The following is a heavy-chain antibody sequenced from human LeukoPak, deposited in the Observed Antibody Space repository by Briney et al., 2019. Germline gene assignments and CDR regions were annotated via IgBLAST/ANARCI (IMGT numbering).Heavy chain of an antibody. V-gene: IGHV3-30*04. CDR3: ARQATNSPVDY. Sequence: GGSLRLSCAASGFTFSSYAMHWVRQAPGKGLEWVAVISYDGSNKYYADSVKGRFTISRDNAKNTLYLQMNSLRAEDTAVYYCARQATNSPVDYLGQGTLVTVSS. CDR1: GFTFSSYA. J-gene: IGHJ4*02. D-gene: IGHD2/OR15-2a*01. CDR2: ISYDGSNK.